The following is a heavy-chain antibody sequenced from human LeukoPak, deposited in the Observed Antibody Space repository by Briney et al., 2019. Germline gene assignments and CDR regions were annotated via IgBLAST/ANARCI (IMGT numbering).Heavy chain of an antibody. CDR1: GGSTSSYY. V-gene: IGHV4-59*12. J-gene: IGHJ3*02. CDR2: IYYSGST. CDR3: AQKRRRRAYGDLTPGAFDI. D-gene: IGHD4-17*01. Sequence: SETLSLTCTVSGGSTSSYYWSWIRQPPGKGLEWIGYIYYSGSTNYNPSLKSRVTISVDTSKNQFSLKLSSVTAADTAVYYCAQKRRRRAYGDLTPGAFDIWGQGTMVTVSS.